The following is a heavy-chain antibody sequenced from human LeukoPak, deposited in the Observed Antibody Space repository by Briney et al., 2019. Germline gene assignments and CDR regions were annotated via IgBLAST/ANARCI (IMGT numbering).Heavy chain of an antibody. D-gene: IGHD1-1*01. V-gene: IGHV3-74*01. CDR1: GFTFSTYW. CDR2: ISGDGSST. Sequence: GGSLRLSCAASGFTFSTYWMHWVRQAPGKGLVWVSRISGDGSSTTYADSVKGRFTISRDNAKNMLYLQMNSLRDEDSAVYYCARGTDLFDYWGQGTLVTVSS. CDR3: ARGTDLFDY. J-gene: IGHJ4*02.